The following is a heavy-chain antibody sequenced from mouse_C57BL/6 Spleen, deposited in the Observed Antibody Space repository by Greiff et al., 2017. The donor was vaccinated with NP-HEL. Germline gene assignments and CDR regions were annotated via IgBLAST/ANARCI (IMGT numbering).Heavy chain of an antibody. CDR1: GFTFSSYT. J-gene: IGHJ2*01. CDR2: ISGGGGNT. CDR3: ARLAMVTPYYFDY. D-gene: IGHD2-2*01. Sequence: EVQRVESGGGLVKPGGSLKLSCAASGFTFSSYTMSWVRQTPEKRLEWVATISGGGGNTYYPDSVKGRFTISRDNAKNTLYLQMSSLRSEDTALYYCARLAMVTPYYFDYWGQGTTLTVSS. V-gene: IGHV5-9*01.